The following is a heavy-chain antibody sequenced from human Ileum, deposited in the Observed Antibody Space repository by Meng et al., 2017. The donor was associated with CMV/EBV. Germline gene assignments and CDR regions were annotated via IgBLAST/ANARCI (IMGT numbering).Heavy chain of an antibody. V-gene: IGHV4-39*07. CDR2: IYSSGST. Sequence: CAVPGDSTTIKTDYWGWIRQPPGEGLEWIASIYSSGSTYYNPSLKSRVTISLDTSKKQLSLKLSSVTAADTAVYYCAKTLPADYFDFWGQGSLVTVSS. D-gene: IGHD2-2*01. CDR3: AKTLPADYFDF. CDR1: GDSTTIKTDY. J-gene: IGHJ4*02.